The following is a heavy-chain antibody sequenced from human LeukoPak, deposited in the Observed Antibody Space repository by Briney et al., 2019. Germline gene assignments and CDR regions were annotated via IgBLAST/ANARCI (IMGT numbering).Heavy chain of an antibody. CDR3: ARVVVVPAANFYYYYGMDV. J-gene: IGHJ6*02. CDR2: INAGNGNT. D-gene: IGHD2-2*01. CDR1: GYTFTSYA. V-gene: IGHV1-3*01. Sequence: ASVKVSCKASGYTFTSYAMHWVRQATGQRLEWMGWINAGNGNTKYSQKFQGRVTITRDTSASTAYMELSSLRSEDTAVYYCARVVVVPAANFYYYYGMDVWGQGTTVTVSS.